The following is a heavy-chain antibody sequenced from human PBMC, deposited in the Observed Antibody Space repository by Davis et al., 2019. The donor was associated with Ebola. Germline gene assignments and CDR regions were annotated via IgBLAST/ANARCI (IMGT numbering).Heavy chain of an antibody. J-gene: IGHJ6*02. CDR2: ISAYNGNT. CDR3: ARDRAMVRGVIITYYGMDV. D-gene: IGHD3-10*01. Sequence: AASVKVSCKASGYTFTSYGISWVRQAPGQGLEWMGWISAYNGNTNYAHKLQGRVTMTTDTSTSTAYMELRSLRSDDTAVYYCARDRAMVRGVIITYYGMDVWGQGTTVTVSS. V-gene: IGHV1-18*04. CDR1: GYTFTSYG.